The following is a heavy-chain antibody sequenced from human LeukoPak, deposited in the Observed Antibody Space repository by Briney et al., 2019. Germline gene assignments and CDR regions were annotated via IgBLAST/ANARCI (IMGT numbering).Heavy chain of an antibody. CDR3: AKDVRFHYYFDY. CDR2: IWYDGSNK. CDR1: GFTFSSYG. V-gene: IGHV3-30*02. Sequence: GGSLRLSCAASGFTFSSYGMHWVRQAPGKGLEWVAVIWYDGSNKYYADSVKGRFTISRDNSKNTLYLQMNSLRAEDTAVYYCAKDVRFHYYFDYWGQGTLVTVSS. J-gene: IGHJ4*02. D-gene: IGHD2-21*01.